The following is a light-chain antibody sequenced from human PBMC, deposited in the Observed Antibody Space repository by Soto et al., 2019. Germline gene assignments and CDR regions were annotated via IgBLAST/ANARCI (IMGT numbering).Light chain of an antibody. CDR3: QQSFDARRT. J-gene: IGKJ4*01. CDR2: GAS. CDR1: QNLTKY. Sequence: DIQMTQSPSSLSASVGDRVTITCRASQNLTKYLNWYQQRPETAPKVLIFGASGLQSGDTSRFSGSGSGTDFTLTITSLQPEDFATYYCQQSFDARRTFGGGTKVEIK. V-gene: IGKV1-39*01.